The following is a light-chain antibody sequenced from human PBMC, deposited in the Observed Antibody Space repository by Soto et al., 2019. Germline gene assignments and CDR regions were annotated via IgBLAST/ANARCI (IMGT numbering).Light chain of an antibody. Sequence: QSVLTQPASVSGSPGQSITISCTGTSSDVGGYEYDSWYQLHPGKAPKLMVFEVSNRPSGVSYRFSGSKSGNTASLTISGLQAEDEGDYFCSSYSVSTAYLFGTGTKLTVL. CDR3: SSYSVSTAYL. V-gene: IGLV2-14*01. CDR2: EVS. J-gene: IGLJ1*01. CDR1: SSDVGGYEY.